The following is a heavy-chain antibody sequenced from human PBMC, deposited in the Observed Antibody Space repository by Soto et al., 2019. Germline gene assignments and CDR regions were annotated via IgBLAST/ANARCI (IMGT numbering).Heavy chain of an antibody. CDR1: GGSISSSSYY. CDR3: AREGSLEPSDYLWGNQKKWFDP. D-gene: IGHD3-16*01. Sequence: PSETLSLTCTVSGGSISSSSYYWGWIRQSPGKGLEWIGYIYSSGSIYYNPSLKSRVSISVDTSKNQVSLKLSSVTAADTAVYYCAREGSLEPSDYLWGNQKKWFDPWGLGILVTVSS. V-gene: IGHV4-39*07. CDR2: IYSSGSI. J-gene: IGHJ5*02.